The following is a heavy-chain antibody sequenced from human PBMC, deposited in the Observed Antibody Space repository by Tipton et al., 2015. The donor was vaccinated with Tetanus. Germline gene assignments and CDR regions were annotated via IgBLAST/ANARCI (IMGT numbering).Heavy chain of an antibody. CDR2: IYYTGNT. V-gene: IGHV4-59*12. CDR1: GGSISSFY. D-gene: IGHD5-12*01. CDR3: SRGVDRTKAGID. J-gene: IGHJ4*02. Sequence: GLVKPSETLSLSCTVSGGSISSFYWSWIRQSPGRGLEWIGYIYYTGNTNYNPSLKSRVTISADTTKKQFSLNLRSVTAADTAVYYCSRGVDRTKAGIDWGQGTLVTVSS.